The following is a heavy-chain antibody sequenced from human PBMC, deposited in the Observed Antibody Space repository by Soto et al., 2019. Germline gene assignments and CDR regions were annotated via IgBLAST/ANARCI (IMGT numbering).Heavy chain of an antibody. CDR1: GFIFSEST. Sequence: LGGSLRLSCSASGFIFSESTIYWVRQVPGKGLEAISAVSTSGRSTYYADSVKDRFTISRDNSKNTLFLQMGSLRPEDTAIYYCVKQAHGLDGVAFDYWGQGTQVSLSS. J-gene: IGHJ4*02. CDR2: VSTSGRST. CDR3: VKQAHGLDGVAFDY. D-gene: IGHD2-15*01. V-gene: IGHV3-64D*06.